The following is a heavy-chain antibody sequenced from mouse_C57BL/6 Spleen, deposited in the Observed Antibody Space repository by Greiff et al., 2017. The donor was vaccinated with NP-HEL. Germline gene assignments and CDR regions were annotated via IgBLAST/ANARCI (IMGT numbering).Heavy chain of an antibody. J-gene: IGHJ3*01. CDR3: ARDRGLREVAWFAY. CDR1: GYSITSGYY. D-gene: IGHD2-4*01. V-gene: IGHV3-6*01. CDR2: ISYAGSN. Sequence: ESGPGLVKPSQSLSLTCSVTGYSITSGYYWNWIRQFPGNKLEWMGYISYAGSNNYNPSLKNRISITRDTSKNQFFLKLNSVTTEDTATYYCARDRGLREVAWFAYWGQGTLVTVSA.